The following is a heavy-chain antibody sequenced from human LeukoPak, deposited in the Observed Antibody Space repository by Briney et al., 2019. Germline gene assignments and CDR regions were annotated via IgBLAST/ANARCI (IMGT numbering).Heavy chain of an antibody. CDR1: GFTFNSYA. V-gene: IGHV3-23*01. CDR2: IFGSGGSP. D-gene: IGHD2-15*01. CDR3: GKTTVGYSSGRYPGWPVDY. J-gene: IGHJ4*02. Sequence: PGGSLRLSCAASGFTFNSYAMYWARQAPGKGLEWISGIFGSGGSPHYADSVKGRFTISRDNSQEIVYLQLDSLRVEDTALYYCGKTTVGYSSGRYPGWPVDYWGQGALVTVSS.